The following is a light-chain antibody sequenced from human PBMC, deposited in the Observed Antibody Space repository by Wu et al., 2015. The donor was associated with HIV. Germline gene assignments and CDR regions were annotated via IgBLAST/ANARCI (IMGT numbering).Light chain of an antibody. CDR1: QSAISTY. V-gene: IGKV3-20*01. CDR2: GAS. CDR3: QHYDNXRWT. Sequence: EIVLTQSPGTLSLSPGERATLSCRASQSAISTYLAWYQQRPGQAPRLLIYGASNRAAGIPDRFSGSGSGTDFSLTISRLEPEDFAVYYCQHYDNXRWTFGQGTKVEIK. J-gene: IGKJ1*01.